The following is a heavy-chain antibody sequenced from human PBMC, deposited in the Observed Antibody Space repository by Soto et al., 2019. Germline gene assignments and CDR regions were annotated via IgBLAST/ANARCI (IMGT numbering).Heavy chain of an antibody. Sequence: GGSLRLSCAASGFTVSSNYMSWVRQAPGKGLEWVSVIYSGGSTYYADSVKGRFTISRDNSKNTLYLQMNSLRAEDTAVYYCACSSSSPQIFRYLGQGTLVTVSS. CDR3: ACSSSSPQIFRY. CDR2: IYSGGST. D-gene: IGHD6-6*01. V-gene: IGHV3-53*01. J-gene: IGHJ4*02. CDR1: GFTVSSNY.